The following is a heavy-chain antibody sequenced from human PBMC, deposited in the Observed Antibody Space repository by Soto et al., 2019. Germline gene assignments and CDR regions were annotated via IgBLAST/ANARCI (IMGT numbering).Heavy chain of an antibody. D-gene: IGHD3-10*01. CDR1: GGSISSSNW. J-gene: IGHJ4*02. V-gene: IGHV4-4*02. Sequence: QVQLQESGPGLVKPSGTLSLTCAVSGGSISSSNWWSWVRQPPGKGLEWIGEIYHSGSTNYNPSLNPPVTTSGDKSQYRFSLKLSSVTAADTAVYYCARVRREVCFGDRTTFDYWGQGTLVTVSS. CDR2: IYHSGST. CDR3: ARVRREVCFGDRTTFDY.